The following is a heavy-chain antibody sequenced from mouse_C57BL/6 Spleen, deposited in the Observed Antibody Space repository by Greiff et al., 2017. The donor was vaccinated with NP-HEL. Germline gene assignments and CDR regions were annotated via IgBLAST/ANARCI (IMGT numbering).Heavy chain of an antibody. D-gene: IGHD2-3*01. CDR1: GSTFTSYW. Sequence: VQLQQSGAELVMPGASVKLSCKASGSTFTSYWMHWVKQRPGQGLEWIGEIDPSDSYTNYNQKFKGKSTLTVDKSSSTAYMQLSSLTSEDSAVYYCARSEDGYSAWFAYWGQGTLVTVSA. J-gene: IGHJ3*01. CDR2: IDPSDSYT. CDR3: ARSEDGYSAWFAY. V-gene: IGHV1-69*01.